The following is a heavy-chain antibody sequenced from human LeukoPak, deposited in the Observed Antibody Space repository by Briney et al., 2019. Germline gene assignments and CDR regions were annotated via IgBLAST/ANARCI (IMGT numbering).Heavy chain of an antibody. D-gene: IGHD1-1*01. Sequence: PGGSLRLSCAASGFTFSRHGMHWVRQAPGKGLEWVAFIRYDGYSKYYADSVQGRFTISRDSSKNSLSLQMNSLRPDDTAVYYCARDGPTTKFDYWGQGTLVTVSS. V-gene: IGHV3-30*02. J-gene: IGHJ4*02. CDR2: IRYDGYSK. CDR1: GFTFSRHG. CDR3: ARDGPTTKFDY.